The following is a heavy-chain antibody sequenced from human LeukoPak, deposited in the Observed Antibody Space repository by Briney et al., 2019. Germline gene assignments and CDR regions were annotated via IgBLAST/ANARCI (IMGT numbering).Heavy chain of an antibody. CDR2: ISSSSSYI. Sequence: GGSLRLSCVASGFTFSNYWLSWVRQAPGKGLEWVSSISSSSSYIYYADSVKGRFTISRDNAKNSLYLQMNSLRAEDTAVYYCARSQGIAAAGSDYWGQGTLVTVSS. V-gene: IGHV3-21*01. D-gene: IGHD6-13*01. CDR1: GFTFSNYW. J-gene: IGHJ4*02. CDR3: ARSQGIAAAGSDY.